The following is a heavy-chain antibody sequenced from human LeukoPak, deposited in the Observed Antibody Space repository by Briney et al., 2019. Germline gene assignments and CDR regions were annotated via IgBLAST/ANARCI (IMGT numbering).Heavy chain of an antibody. J-gene: IGHJ6*02. CDR3: ARYDLGYCSSTSCSSDGMDV. D-gene: IGHD2-2*01. CDR2: MNPNSGNT. CDR1: GYTFTSYD. V-gene: IGHV1-8*01. Sequence: ASVKVSCKASGYTFTSYDINWVRQATGQGLEWMGWMNPNSGNTGYAQKFQGRVTMTRNTSISTAYMELNSLRSEDTAVYYCARYDLGYCSSTSCSSDGMDVWGQGTTVTVSS.